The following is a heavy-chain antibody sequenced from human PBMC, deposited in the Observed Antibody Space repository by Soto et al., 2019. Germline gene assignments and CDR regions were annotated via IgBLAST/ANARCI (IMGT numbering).Heavy chain of an antibody. CDR1: GGSISSSNW. V-gene: IGHV4-4*02. CDR2: IYHSGST. CDR3: ARIAVAGTRFDY. J-gene: IGHJ4*02. D-gene: IGHD6-19*01. Sequence: QVQLQESGPGLVKPSGTLSLTCAVSGGSISSSNWWSWVRQPPGKGLEWIGEIYHSGSTNYNPSLKSRVXXXVXXSKNQFSLKLSSVTAADTAVYYGARIAVAGTRFDYWGQGTLVTVSS.